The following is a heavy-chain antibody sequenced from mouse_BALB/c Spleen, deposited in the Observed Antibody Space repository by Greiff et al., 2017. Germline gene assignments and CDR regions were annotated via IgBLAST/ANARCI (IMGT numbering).Heavy chain of an antibody. V-gene: IGHV2-2*02. CDR1: GFSLTSHG. Sequence: VQLQQSGPGLVQPSQSLSITCTVSGFSLTSHGVHWVRQSPGKGLEWLGVIWSGGSTDYNAAFISRLSISKDNSKSQVFFKMNSLQANDTAIYYCARSPLTGRAYAMDYWGQGTSVTVSS. D-gene: IGHD4-1*01. CDR2: IWSGGST. J-gene: IGHJ4*01. CDR3: ARSPLTGRAYAMDY.